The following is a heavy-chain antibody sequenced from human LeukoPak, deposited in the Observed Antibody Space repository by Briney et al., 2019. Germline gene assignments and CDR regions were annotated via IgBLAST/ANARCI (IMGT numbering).Heavy chain of an antibody. CDR3: ARDQNFDF. CDR1: GFTFSSYS. Sequence: GGSLRLSCAASGFTFSSYSMNWVRLAPGKGLEWVSSISDSSTYIYYADSVKGRFTISRDNAKNSVYLQMNSLRAEDTAVYHCARDQNFDFWSQGTLVTVSS. V-gene: IGHV3-21*01. CDR2: ISDSSTYI. J-gene: IGHJ4*02.